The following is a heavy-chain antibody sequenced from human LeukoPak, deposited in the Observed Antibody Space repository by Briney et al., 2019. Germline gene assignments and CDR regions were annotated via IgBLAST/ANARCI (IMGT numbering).Heavy chain of an antibody. CDR2: ISDSGTP. D-gene: IGHD1-1*01. V-gene: IGHV4-59*01. J-gene: IGHJ6*03. Sequence: PSETLSLTCTVSVGSISRYYWSWVRQPPGKGLEWFGYISDSGTPNYNPYMKSRVTISVDTSKKEFALKLSSVTAADTAVYYCARVTWFPGTSYYYMDVWGKGTTVTVSS. CDR3: ARVTWFPGTSYYYMDV. CDR1: VGSISRYY.